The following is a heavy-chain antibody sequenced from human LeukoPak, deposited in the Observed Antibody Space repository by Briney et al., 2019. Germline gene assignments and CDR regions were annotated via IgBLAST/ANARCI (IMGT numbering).Heavy chain of an antibody. Sequence: GGSLRLSCAASGFTVSSNYMSWVRQAPGKGLECVSVIFNGGDTYYADSVKGRFTISRDNSKNMLYLQMNSLRAEDTAVYYCAGDKTTSGWYEFDYWGQGTLVTVSS. V-gene: IGHV3-53*01. CDR2: IFNGGDT. D-gene: IGHD6-19*01. CDR3: AGDKTTSGWYEFDY. J-gene: IGHJ4*02. CDR1: GFTVSSNY.